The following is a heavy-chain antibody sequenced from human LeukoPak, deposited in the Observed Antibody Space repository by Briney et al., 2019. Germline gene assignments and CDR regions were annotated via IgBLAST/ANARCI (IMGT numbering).Heavy chain of an antibody. CDR2: MNPNSGST. Sequence: GASVKVSCKASGYTFTSYDINWVRQATGQGLEWMGWMNPNSGSTSYAQKFQGRVTMTRDTSTSTVYMELSSLRSEDTAVYYCARGGYSGYDPIDYWGQGTLVTVSS. V-gene: IGHV1-8*01. CDR1: GYTFTSYD. CDR3: ARGGYSGYDPIDY. D-gene: IGHD5-12*01. J-gene: IGHJ4*02.